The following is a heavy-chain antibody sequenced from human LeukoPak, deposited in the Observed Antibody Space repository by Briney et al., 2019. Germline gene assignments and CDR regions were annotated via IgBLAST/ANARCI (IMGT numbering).Heavy chain of an antibody. Sequence: PGGSLRLSCAASGFTFSNYAMSWVRQAPGKGLECVSSITGSGGNTYYADSVKGRFTISIDKPKNTLYLQMNSLRDEDTAVYYCAKWGDFDVLTGYYVPDFWGQGTLVTVSS. J-gene: IGHJ4*02. CDR1: GFTFSNYA. V-gene: IGHV3-23*01. D-gene: IGHD3-9*01. CDR2: ITGSGGNT. CDR3: AKWGDFDVLTGYYVPDF.